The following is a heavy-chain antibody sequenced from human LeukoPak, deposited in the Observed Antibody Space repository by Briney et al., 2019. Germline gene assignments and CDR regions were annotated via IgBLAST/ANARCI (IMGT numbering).Heavy chain of an antibody. Sequence: RSQTLSLTCAIFGDSVSNNYGGWNWIRQSPLRGLEWLGRTFYRSKWNNDDAPFVKNRITINADTAKNQLSLQLNSVTPEDTALYYCARGGLVQGALNSLSAFDIWGQGIMVTVSS. V-gene: IGHV6-1*01. CDR2: TFYRSKWNN. D-gene: IGHD3-10*01. CDR3: ARGGLVQGALNSLSAFDI. CDR1: GDSVSNNYGG. J-gene: IGHJ3*02.